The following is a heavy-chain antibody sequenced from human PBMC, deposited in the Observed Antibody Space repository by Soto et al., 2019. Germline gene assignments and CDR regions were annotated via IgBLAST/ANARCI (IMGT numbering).Heavy chain of an antibody. V-gene: IGHV2-5*02. CDR1: GFSLNTGGVE. CDR3: ARSQWFGDRFDY. D-gene: IGHD3-10*01. Sequence: QITLKDSGPTLVKSTQTLTLTCTFSGFSLNTGGVEVGWIRQPPGKAMEWLALIYCDDDKRYSPYLNGRLSITNDASKIQVVLTMTNMDPVDTATYFCARSQWFGDRFDYWGQGPLVTVSS. CDR2: IYCDDDK. J-gene: IGHJ4*02.